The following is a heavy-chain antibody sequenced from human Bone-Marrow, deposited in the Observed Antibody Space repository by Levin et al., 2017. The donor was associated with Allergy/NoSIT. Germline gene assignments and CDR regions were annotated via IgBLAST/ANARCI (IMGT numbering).Heavy chain of an antibody. CDR3: ASAYCGGHCYAIDY. V-gene: IGHV3-48*02. J-gene: IGHJ4*02. Sequence: KGLEWVSYISSSSSTIYYADSVKGRFTISRDNAKNSLYLQMNSLRDEDTAVYYCASAYCGGHCYAIDYWGQGTLVTVSS. CDR2: ISSSSSTI. D-gene: IGHD2-21*01.